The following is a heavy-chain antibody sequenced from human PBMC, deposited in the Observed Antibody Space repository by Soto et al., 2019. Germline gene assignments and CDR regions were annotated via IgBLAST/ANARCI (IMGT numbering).Heavy chain of an antibody. V-gene: IGHV3-30-3*01. CDR1: GFTFSSYA. J-gene: IGHJ3*02. CDR3: AGAAAHLDAFDI. D-gene: IGHD6-13*01. Sequence: QVQLVESGGGVVQPGRSLRLSCAASGFTFSSYAMHWVRQAPGKGLEWVAVISYDGSNKYYADSVKGRFTISRDNSKKTLYLQMNSLRAEDTAVYYCAGAAAHLDAFDIWGQGTMVTVSS. CDR2: ISYDGSNK.